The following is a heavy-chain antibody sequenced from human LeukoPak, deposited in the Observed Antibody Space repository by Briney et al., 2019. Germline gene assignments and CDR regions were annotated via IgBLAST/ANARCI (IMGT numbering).Heavy chain of an antibody. D-gene: IGHD1-1*01. J-gene: IGHJ5*02. V-gene: IGHV1-69*04. CDR2: IIPILGIA. CDR1: GGTFSSYA. Sequence: SVKVSCKASGGTFSSYAISWVRQAPGQGLEWMGRIIPILGIANYAQKFQGRVTITADKSTSTAYMELSSLRSEDTAVYYCAREGRVQLERRAIWFDPWGQGTLVTVSS. CDR3: AREGRVQLERRAIWFDP.